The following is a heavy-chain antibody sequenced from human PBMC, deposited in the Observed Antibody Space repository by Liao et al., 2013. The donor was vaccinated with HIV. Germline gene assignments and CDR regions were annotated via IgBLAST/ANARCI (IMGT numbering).Heavy chain of an antibody. Sequence: QLQLQESGPGLVKPSETLSLMCSVSGGSISSSSYYWGWIRQPPGKGLEWIGSIYYSGSTYYNPSLKSRVTISVDTSKNQFSLKLSSVTAADTAVYYCARALYSSSWYRSRIDAFDIWGQGTMVTVSS. CDR3: ARALYSSSWYRSRIDAFDI. V-gene: IGHV4-39*07. CDR2: IYYSGST. J-gene: IGHJ3*02. CDR1: GGSISSSSYY. D-gene: IGHD6-13*01.